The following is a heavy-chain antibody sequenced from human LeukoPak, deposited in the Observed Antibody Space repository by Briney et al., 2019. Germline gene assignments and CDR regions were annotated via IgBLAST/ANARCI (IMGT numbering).Heavy chain of an antibody. D-gene: IGHD3-3*01. J-gene: IGHJ4*02. CDR1: GFIFSNYR. V-gene: IGHV3-21*04. Sequence: GGSLRLSCTTSGFIFSNYRMDWVRQAPGKGLEWVSSISNAKMRYSGSSTVYADSVKGRFTISRDNSKNTLYLQMNSLRAEDTAVYYCAKAIESPYYDFWSGYYFLFDYWGQGTLVTVSS. CDR2: ISNAKMRYSGSST. CDR3: AKAIESPYYDFWSGYYFLFDY.